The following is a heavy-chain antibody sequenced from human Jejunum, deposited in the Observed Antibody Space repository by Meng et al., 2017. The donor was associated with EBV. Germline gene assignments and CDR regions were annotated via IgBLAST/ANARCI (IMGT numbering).Heavy chain of an antibody. Sequence: EGRLVESGEGLVKPGGSLRLSCAASGFTFSSYVMSWVRQAPGKGLEWVSTISQSGDSIYYADSVKGRFTISRDNSKNSLYLQMSSLRVEDTAVYYCAKDRDDYGDYCFDYWGQGTLVTVSS. J-gene: IGHJ4*02. CDR1: GFTFSSYV. D-gene: IGHD4-17*01. V-gene: IGHV3-23*04. CDR2: ISQSGDSI. CDR3: AKDRDDYGDYCFDY.